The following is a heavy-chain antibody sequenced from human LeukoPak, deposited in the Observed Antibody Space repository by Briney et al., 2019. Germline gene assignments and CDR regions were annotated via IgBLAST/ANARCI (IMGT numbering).Heavy chain of an antibody. D-gene: IGHD2-15*01. Sequence: ASVKVSCKASGYTFTGYYMHWVRQAPGQGLEWMGWINPNSGGTNYAQKFQGRVTMTRDTSISTAYMELSRLRSDDTAVYYCARGLCCSGGSSHYYYYGMDVWGQGTTVTVSS. V-gene: IGHV1-2*02. CDR3: ARGLCCSGGSSHYYYYGMDV. CDR2: INPNSGGT. CDR1: GYTFTGYY. J-gene: IGHJ6*02.